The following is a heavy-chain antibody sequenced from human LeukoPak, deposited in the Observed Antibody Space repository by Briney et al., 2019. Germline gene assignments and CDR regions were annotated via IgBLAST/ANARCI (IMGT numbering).Heavy chain of an antibody. V-gene: IGHV4-38-2*02. J-gene: IGHJ4*02. D-gene: IGHD6-6*01. CDR2: MYPRWRHYSGST. CDR1: GFPISSGYY. CDR3: ARGEAPVHYLEY. Sequence: PSETLSLTCTVSGFPISSGYYWGWIRPPPGKGLEWIWIMYPRWRHYSGSTYYRPSLKSRLTISIDTSKNQFSLKLSYVTAADTGVYYCARGEAPVHYLEYWGQGILVTVSS.